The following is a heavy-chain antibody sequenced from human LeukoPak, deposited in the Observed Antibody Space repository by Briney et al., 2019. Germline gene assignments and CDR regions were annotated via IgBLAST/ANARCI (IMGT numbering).Heavy chain of an antibody. D-gene: IGHD2-2*01. V-gene: IGHV4-4*07. J-gene: IGHJ5*02. Sequence: PSETLSLTCTVSGGSISSYYWSWIRQPAGKGLEWIGRIYTSGSTNYSPSLKSRVTMSVDTSKNQFSLKLSSVTAADTAVYYCARDVSRVVVGSFDPWGQGTLVTVSS. CDR1: GGSISSYY. CDR2: IYTSGST. CDR3: ARDVSRVVVGSFDP.